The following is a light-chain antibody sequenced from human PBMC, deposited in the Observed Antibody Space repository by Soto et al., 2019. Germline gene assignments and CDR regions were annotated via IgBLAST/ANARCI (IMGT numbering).Light chain of an antibody. CDR1: QNVTSRY. J-gene: IGKJ2*01. Sequence: EIVLTQSPGTLSLSPGERATLSCRASQNVTSRYLAWYQQKPGQAPRLLIFGAFSRATGIPDRFSGSGSGTDFTLTISRLQPEDFAVYCCQHYGTSHTFGQGTKLE. CDR3: QHYGTSHT. CDR2: GAF. V-gene: IGKV3-20*01.